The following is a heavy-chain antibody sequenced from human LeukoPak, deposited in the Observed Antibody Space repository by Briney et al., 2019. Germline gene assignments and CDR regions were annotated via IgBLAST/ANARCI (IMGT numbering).Heavy chain of an antibody. J-gene: IGHJ4*02. CDR3: ARVPDASYSSSSEGYYFDY. Sequence: SVKVSCKASGYTFTGYYMHWVRQAPGQGLEWMGGIIPIFGTANYAQKFQGRVTITTDESTSTAYMELSSLRSEDTAVYYCARVPDASYSSSSEGYYFDYWGQGTLVTVSS. V-gene: IGHV1-69*05. CDR1: GYTFTGYY. D-gene: IGHD6-6*01. CDR2: IIPIFGTA.